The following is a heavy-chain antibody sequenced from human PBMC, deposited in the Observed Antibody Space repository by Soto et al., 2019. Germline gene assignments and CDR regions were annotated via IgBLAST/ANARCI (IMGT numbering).Heavy chain of an antibody. CDR3: ARAGYGSGSYFPNWFDP. Sequence: VQLVESGGGLVQPGGSLRLSCAASGFTFSSFHMNWVRQAPGKGLEWVSYISSSSTTIYYADSVKGRFTISRDNAKNSLYLQMNSLRDEDTAVYYCARAGYGSGSYFPNWFDPWGQGTLVTVSS. J-gene: IGHJ5*02. D-gene: IGHD3-10*01. CDR2: ISSSSTTI. V-gene: IGHV3-48*02. CDR1: GFTFSSFH.